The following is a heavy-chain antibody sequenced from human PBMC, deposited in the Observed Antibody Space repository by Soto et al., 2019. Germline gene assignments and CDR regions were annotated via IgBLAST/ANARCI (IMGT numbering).Heavy chain of an antibody. D-gene: IGHD2-15*01. CDR3: ARGEGGYCSGGSCYGDYYYYGMDV. V-gene: IGHV1-69*12. J-gene: IGHJ6*02. CDR1: GGTFSSYA. CDR2: IIPIFGTA. Sequence: QVQLVQSGAEVKKPGSSVKVSCKASGGTFSSYAISWVRQAPGQGLEWMGGIIPIFGTANYAQKFQGRVTITADEATGTAXXEXSXXRSEDTAVYYCARGEGGYCSGGSCYGDYYYYGMDVWGQGTTVTVSS.